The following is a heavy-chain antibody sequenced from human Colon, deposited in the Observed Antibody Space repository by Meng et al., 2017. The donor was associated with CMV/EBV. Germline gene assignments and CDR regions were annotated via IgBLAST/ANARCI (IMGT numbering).Heavy chain of an antibody. V-gene: IGHV4-34*01. J-gene: IGHJ4*02. Sequence: QVQLQQWGAGLLKPSEPLSLTCAVYGGSFSGYYWSWIRQPPGKGLEWIGEINHSGSTNYNPSLKSRATISVDTSKNQFSLKLSSVTAADTAVYYCASILFAAAAGGWGGYWGQGTLVTVFS. D-gene: IGHD6-13*01. CDR1: GGSFSGYY. CDR3: ASILFAAAAGGWGGY. CDR2: INHSGST.